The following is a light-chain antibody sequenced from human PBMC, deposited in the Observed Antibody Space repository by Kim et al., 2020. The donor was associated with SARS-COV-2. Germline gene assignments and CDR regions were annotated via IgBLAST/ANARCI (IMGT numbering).Light chain of an antibody. CDR2: LHSDGSH. CDR1: SGNNSYA. CDR3: QTWGTAIRV. V-gene: IGLV4-69*01. Sequence: ASVKLTCTLSSGNNSYAIAWHQQQPGKGPRYLMKLHSDGSHNKGDGIPDRFSGSSSGAERYLTISSLRSEDEADYYCQTWGTAIRVFGGGTQLTVL. J-gene: IGLJ3*02.